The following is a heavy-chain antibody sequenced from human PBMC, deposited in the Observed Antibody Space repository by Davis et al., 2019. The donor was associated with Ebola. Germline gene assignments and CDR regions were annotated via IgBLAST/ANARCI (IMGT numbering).Heavy chain of an antibody. Sequence: SQTLSLTCTVSGGSISSYYWSWIRQPPGKGLEWIGYIYYSGSTNYNPSLESRVTISVDTSKNQFSLKLSSVTAADTAVYYCARVTTVAINYYYYYGMDVWGQGTTVTVSS. J-gene: IGHJ6*02. CDR1: GGSISSYY. V-gene: IGHV4-59*01. CDR3: ARVTTVAINYYYYYGMDV. CDR2: IYYSGST. D-gene: IGHD4-23*01.